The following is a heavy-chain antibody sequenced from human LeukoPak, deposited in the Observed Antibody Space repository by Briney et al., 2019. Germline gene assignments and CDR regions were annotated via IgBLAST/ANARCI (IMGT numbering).Heavy chain of an antibody. CDR1: GGSLSGYY. CDR3: ASGASFDL. V-gene: IGHV4-34*04. Sequence: SETVSLTCAVYGGSLSGYYWRWIRQPPGRGVEWIGKINHSGSTNNNTSLKSRATITLDTSKHQSSLTLSSVTAADTAVYYCASGASFDLWGQGTLVTVSS. CDR2: INHSGST. J-gene: IGHJ5*02.